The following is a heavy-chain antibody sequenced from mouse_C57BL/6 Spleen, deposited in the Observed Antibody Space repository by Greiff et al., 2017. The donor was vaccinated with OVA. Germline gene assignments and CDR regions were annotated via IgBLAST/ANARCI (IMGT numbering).Heavy chain of an antibody. J-gene: IGHJ4*01. CDR3: ARVLGRRYAMDY. V-gene: IGHV5-16*01. CDR1: GFTFSDYY. CDR2: INYDGSST. Sequence: EVKLVESEGGLVQPGSSMKLSCTASGFTFSDYYMAWVRQVPEKGLEWVANINYDGSSTYYLDSLKSRFIISRDNAKNILYMQMSSLKSEDTATYYCARVLGRRYAMDYWGQGTSVTVSS. D-gene: IGHD4-1*01.